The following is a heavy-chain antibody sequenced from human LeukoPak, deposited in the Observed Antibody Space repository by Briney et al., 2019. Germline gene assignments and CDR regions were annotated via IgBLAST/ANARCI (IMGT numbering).Heavy chain of an antibody. CDR1: GGSISSYY. Sequence: SETLSLTCTVSGGSISSYYWSWIRHPPGKGLEGIGYIYYSGSTNYNPSLKSRVTISVDTSKNQFSLKLSSVTAADTAVYYCAKNGDYDPRDAFDIWGQGTMVTVSS. CDR2: IYYSGST. CDR3: AKNGDYDPRDAFDI. V-gene: IGHV4-59*01. J-gene: IGHJ3*02. D-gene: IGHD4-17*01.